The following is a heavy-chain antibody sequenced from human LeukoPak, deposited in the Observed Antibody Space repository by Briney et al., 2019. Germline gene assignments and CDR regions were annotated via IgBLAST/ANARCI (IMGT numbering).Heavy chain of an antibody. CDR3: ARGSTVTNFDY. Sequence: SETLSLTCAVSGGSISSGGYSWSWIRQPPGKGLEWIGYIYYSGSTYYNPSLKSRVTISVDTSKNQFSLKLSSVTAADTAVYYCARGSTVTNFDYWGQGTLVTVSS. CDR1: GGSISSGGYS. D-gene: IGHD4-17*01. J-gene: IGHJ4*02. V-gene: IGHV4-30-4*07. CDR2: IYYSGST.